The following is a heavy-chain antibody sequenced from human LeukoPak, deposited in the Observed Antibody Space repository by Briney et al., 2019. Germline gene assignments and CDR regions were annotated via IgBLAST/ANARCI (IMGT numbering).Heavy chain of an antibody. V-gene: IGHV1-2*02. CDR2: INPNSGGT. J-gene: IGHJ6*02. Sequence: ASVKVSCKASGHTFTGYYMHWVRQAPGQGLEWMGWINPNSGGTHYVQKFQGRVTMTSDTSISTAYMELSRLRSDDTAVYYCAPTPYDGFSALDAWGQGTTVTVSS. CDR1: GHTFTGYY. CDR3: APTPYDGFSALDA. D-gene: IGHD3-22*01.